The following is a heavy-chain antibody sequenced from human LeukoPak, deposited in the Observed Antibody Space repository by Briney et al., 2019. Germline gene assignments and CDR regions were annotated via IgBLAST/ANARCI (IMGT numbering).Heavy chain of an antibody. V-gene: IGHV4-59*07. CDR3: ARTSFFGDCFWFDP. J-gene: IGHJ5*02. CDR2: IYKTGST. CDR1: GDSITTYY. Sequence: PSDTLSLTCTVSGDSITTYYWSWIRQPPGKGLEWIGYIYKTGSTKYNPSLKSRVTISVDTSKNQFSLRLSSVTAADTAVYYCARTSFFGDCFWFDPWGQGTLVTVSS. D-gene: IGHD3-10*01.